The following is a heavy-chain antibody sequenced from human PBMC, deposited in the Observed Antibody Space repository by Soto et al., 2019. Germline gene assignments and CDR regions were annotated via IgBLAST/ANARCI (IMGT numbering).Heavy chain of an antibody. CDR2: ISWNSCSI. Sequence: SLRLPCAAIGLPFDAYALHWVWLATGQCLQRVSVISWNSCSIGYLASVTSRFTISIDNAKNSLYLQMNSLRAEDTALYYCAKVELSGYYPSGMDVWGQGSTVTV. V-gene: IGHV3-9*01. J-gene: IGHJ6*02. CDR3: AKVELSGYYPSGMDV. CDR1: GLPFDAYA. D-gene: IGHD3-3*01.